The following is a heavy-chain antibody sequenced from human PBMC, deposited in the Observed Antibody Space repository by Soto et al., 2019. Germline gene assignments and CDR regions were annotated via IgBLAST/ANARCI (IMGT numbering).Heavy chain of an antibody. Sequence: PGGSLRLSCAASGFTFSSYGMHWVRQAPGKGLEWVAVIWYDGSNKYYADSVKGRFTISRDNSKNTLYLQMNSLRAEDTAVYYCARVYSSSTKVLGVMDFWGQGSTVIVSS. V-gene: IGHV3-33*01. CDR1: GFTFSSYG. J-gene: IGHJ6*02. CDR3: ARVYSSSTKVLGVMDF. CDR2: IWYDGSNK. D-gene: IGHD6-13*01.